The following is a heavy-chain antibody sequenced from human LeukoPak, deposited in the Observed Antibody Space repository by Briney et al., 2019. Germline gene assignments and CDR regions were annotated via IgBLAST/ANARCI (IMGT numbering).Heavy chain of an antibody. V-gene: IGHV1-2*02. J-gene: IGHJ4*02. CDR1: GYTFTGYY. CDR3: ARDLYSSSWYWVY. Sequence: ASVTVSCKASGYTFTGYYMHWVRQAPRQGLEGMGWINPNSGGTNYAQKFQGRVTMTRDTSISTAYMELSRLRSDDTAVYYCARDLYSSSWYWVYWGQGTLVTVSS. D-gene: IGHD6-13*01. CDR2: INPNSGGT.